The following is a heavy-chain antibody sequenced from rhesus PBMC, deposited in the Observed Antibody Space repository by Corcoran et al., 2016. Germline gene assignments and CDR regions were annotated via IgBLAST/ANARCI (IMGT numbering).Heavy chain of an antibody. CDR3: ARDRDSGGWIDS. J-gene: IGHJ4*01. CDR1: GYTFTDHP. D-gene: IGHD6-25*01. Sequence: VQLVQSGAEVKKPGATVKISCKASGYTFTDHPLNGARQAPGKGLEWMGGIVPENGEADAAQKIQDRVTITADTSTDTAFMELSRLRSEDTAVDYGARDRDSGGWIDSGGQGVLVTVSS. V-gene: IGHV1-111*02. CDR2: IVPENGEA.